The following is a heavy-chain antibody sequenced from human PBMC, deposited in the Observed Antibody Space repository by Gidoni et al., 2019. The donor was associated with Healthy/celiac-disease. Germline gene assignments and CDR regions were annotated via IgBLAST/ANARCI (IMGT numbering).Heavy chain of an antibody. D-gene: IGHD2-15*01. V-gene: IGHV4-31*03. J-gene: IGHJ3*02. CDR3: ARASRGDIVVVVAAYAFDI. Sequence: QVQLQESGPGLVQPSQTLSLTCTVSGGSLSSGGSSWSWIRQHPGKGLEWIGYIYYSGSTYYNPSLKSRVTISVDTSKNQFSLKLSSVTAADTAVYYCARASRGDIVVVVAAYAFDIWGQGTMVTVSS. CDR2: IYYSGST. CDR1: GGSLSSGGSS.